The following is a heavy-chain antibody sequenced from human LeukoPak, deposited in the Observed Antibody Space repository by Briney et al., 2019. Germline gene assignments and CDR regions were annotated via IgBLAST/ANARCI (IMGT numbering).Heavy chain of an antibody. J-gene: IGHJ6*03. CDR2: LYYSGST. D-gene: IGHD2-2*02. CDR3: ARVFDCSSTSCYTGYYYYYMDV. CDR1: GGSISSSSYY. Sequence: SETLSLTCTVSGGSISSSSYYWGWIRQPPGKGLEWIGSLYYSGSTYYNPSLKSRVTISVDTSKNQFSLKLSSVTAADTAVYYCARVFDCSSTSCYTGYYYYYMDVWGKGTTVTVSS. V-gene: IGHV4-39*07.